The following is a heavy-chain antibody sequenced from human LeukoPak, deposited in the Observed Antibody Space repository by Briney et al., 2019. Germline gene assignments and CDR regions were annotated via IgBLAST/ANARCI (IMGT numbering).Heavy chain of an antibody. CDR3: ATDRGWRTSGYYLYYFEY. D-gene: IGHD3-3*01. J-gene: IGHJ4*02. CDR2: IKHDGSEK. CDR1: GFTFTTYT. Sequence: GGSLRLSCAASGFTFTTYTMNWVRQTPGKGLEWVASIKHDGSEKYYVDSVRGRFTISRDNTKNLLYLQMSSLRAEDTAVYYCATDRGWRTSGYYLYYFEYWGQGTLVTFSS. V-gene: IGHV3-7*04.